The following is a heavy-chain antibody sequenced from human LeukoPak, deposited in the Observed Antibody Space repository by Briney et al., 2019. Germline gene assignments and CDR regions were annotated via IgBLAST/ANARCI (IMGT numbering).Heavy chain of an antibody. D-gene: IGHD3-22*01. Sequence: GGSLRLSCAASGFTVSSNYMSWVRQAPGKGLEWVSVIYSGGSTYYADSVKGRFTISRDNSKNTLYLQMNSLRAKDTAVYYCARGNVLRGMRVGAYFDYWGQGPLVTVSS. CDR1: GFTVSSNY. CDR3: ARGNVLRGMRVGAYFDY. J-gene: IGHJ4*02. CDR2: IYSGGST. V-gene: IGHV3-53*01.